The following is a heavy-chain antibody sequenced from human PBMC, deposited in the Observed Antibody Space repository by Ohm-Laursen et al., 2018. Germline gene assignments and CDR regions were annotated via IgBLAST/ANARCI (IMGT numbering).Heavy chain of an antibody. D-gene: IGHD7-27*01. Sequence: SLRLSCAASGFTFSSYGMHWVRQASGKGLEWVAVIWYDGSNKYYADSVKGRFTISRDNTRNTLSLQMNSLRAEDTGVYYCARGMGNFYYFDDWGQGTQVVVSS. CDR2: IWYDGSNK. V-gene: IGHV3-33*01. J-gene: IGHJ4*02. CDR1: GFTFSSYG. CDR3: ARGMGNFYYFDD.